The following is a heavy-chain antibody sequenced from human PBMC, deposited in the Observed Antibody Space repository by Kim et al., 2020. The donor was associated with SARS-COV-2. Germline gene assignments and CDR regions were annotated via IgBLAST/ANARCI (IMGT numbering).Heavy chain of an antibody. D-gene: IGHD4-17*01. CDR2: IYSGGST. CDR3: ARDATDYGDYWSGYYYGMDV. CDR1: GFTVSSNY. J-gene: IGHJ6*02. Sequence: GGSLRLSCAASGFTVSSNYMSWVRQAPGKGLEWVSVIYSGGSTYYADSVKGRFTISRDNSKNTLYLQMNSLRAEDTAVYYCARDATDYGDYWSGYYYGMDVWCQGTTVTVSS. V-gene: IGHV3-66*01.